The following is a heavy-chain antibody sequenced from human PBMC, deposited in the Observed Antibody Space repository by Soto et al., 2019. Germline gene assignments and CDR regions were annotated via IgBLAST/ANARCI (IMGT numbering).Heavy chain of an antibody. V-gene: IGHV4-59*01. D-gene: IGHD4-4*01. J-gene: IGHJ4*02. CDR3: ARASPTVTSSYYFDY. Sequence: PSETLSLTCTVSGGSISSYYWSWIRQPPGTGLEWIGYIYYSGSTNYNPSLKSRVTISVDTSKNQFSLKLSSVTAADTAVYYCARASPTVTSSYYFDYWGQGTLVTVSS. CDR1: GGSISSYY. CDR2: IYYSGST.